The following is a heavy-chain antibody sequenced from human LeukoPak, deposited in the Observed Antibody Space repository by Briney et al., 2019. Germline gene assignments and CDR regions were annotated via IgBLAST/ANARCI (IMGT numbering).Heavy chain of an antibody. V-gene: IGHV3-43*01. J-gene: IGHJ6*02. D-gene: IGHD3-10*01. CDR1: GFTFDDYN. Sequence: GGPLRLSCAASGFTFDDYNVHWVRQAPGKGLEWVTHISWYGGSTYYADSVKGRFTISRDNRKNSLSLQMNSLRTEDTALYYCAKDIYGSGSYLHYYYYYGMDVWGQGTTVTVSS. CDR2: ISWYGGST. CDR3: AKDIYGSGSYLHYYYYYGMDV.